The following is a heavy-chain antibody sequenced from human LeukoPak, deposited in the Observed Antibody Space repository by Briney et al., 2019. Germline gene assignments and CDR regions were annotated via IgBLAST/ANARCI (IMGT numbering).Heavy chain of an antibody. CDR1: GYSFTSYW. CDR3: AGRIALAEEDAFDI. V-gene: IGHV5-51*04. CDR2: IYPGDSDT. D-gene: IGHD6-19*01. Sequence: GESLKISCKGSGYSFTSYWIGWVRQMPGKGLEWMGIIYPGDSDTRYSPSLQGQVTISADKPISTAYLQWSSLKASDTAMYYCAGRIALAEEDAFDIWGQGTMVTVSS. J-gene: IGHJ3*02.